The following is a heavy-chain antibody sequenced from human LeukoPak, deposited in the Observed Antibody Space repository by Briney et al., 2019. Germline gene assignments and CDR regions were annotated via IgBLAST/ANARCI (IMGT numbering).Heavy chain of an antibody. Sequence: GGSLRLSCAASGFTVSSNYMSWVRQAPGKGLEWVSVIYSGGSTYYADSVKGRFTISRHNSKNTLYLQMNSLRAEDTAVYYCASSIAAAEGYFQHWGQGTLVTVSA. J-gene: IGHJ1*01. CDR3: ASSIAAAEGYFQH. D-gene: IGHD6-13*01. V-gene: IGHV3-53*04. CDR1: GFTVSSNY. CDR2: IYSGGST.